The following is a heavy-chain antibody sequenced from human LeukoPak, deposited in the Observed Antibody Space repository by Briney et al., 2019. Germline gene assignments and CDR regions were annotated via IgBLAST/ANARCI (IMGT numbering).Heavy chain of an antibody. V-gene: IGHV4-59*08. CDR3: ARLEAAAGVPSNWFDP. Sequence: SETLSLTCTVSGGSISSYYWSWIRQPPGKGLEWIGYISYSGSTNYNPSLQSRVTISVDTSMNQFSLKLRFVTAADTAVYYCARLEAAAGVPSNWFDPWGQGTLVTVSS. CDR1: GGSISSYY. J-gene: IGHJ5*02. CDR2: ISYSGST. D-gene: IGHD6-13*01.